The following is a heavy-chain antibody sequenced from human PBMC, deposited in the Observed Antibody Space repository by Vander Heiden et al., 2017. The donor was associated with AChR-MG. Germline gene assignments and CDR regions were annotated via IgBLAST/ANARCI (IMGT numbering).Heavy chain of an antibody. J-gene: IGHJ4*02. V-gene: IGHV2-5*02. CDR1: GFSLSTSGVG. CDR3: AHSGCSGGSCYGGIDY. Sequence: QITLKESGPTLAKPTQTLTLTCTFSGFSLSTSGVGGGWIRQPPGKALEWLALIYWDDDKRYSPSLKSRLTITKDTSKNQVVLTMTNMDPVDTATYYCAHSGCSGGSCYGGIDYWGQGTLVTVSS. CDR2: IYWDDDK. D-gene: IGHD2-15*01.